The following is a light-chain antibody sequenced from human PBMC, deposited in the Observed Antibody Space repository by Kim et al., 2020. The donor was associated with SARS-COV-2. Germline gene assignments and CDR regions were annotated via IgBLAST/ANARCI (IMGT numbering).Light chain of an antibody. V-gene: IGKV1-5*03. CDR3: QQYKTWSFT. CDR1: QSLDDW. CDR2: MAS. J-gene: IGKJ3*01. Sequence: DNQMTQSPSTLSAYVGDRIIITCRASQSLDDWLAWYQHKPGRAPKLLIYMASSLESGVPSRFSGSGFGTEFTLTISSLQPDDFATYYCQQYKTWSFTFGPGTKVDIK.